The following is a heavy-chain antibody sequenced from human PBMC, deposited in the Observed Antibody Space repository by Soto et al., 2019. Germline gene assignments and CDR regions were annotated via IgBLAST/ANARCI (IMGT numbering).Heavy chain of an antibody. CDR1: GYSFTTYS. D-gene: IGHD4-17*01. V-gene: IGHV1-46*01. CDR3: ARTYGY. J-gene: IGHJ4*02. CDR2: ITPSGGST. Sequence: QVQLVQSGAEVKKPGASVKVSCKASGYSFTTYSIHWVRQAPGQGLEWMGMITPSGGSTSYAQKFQGRVTMTRDMSTSTVYMELTSLKSEDTAVYYCARTYGYWGQGTLVTVSS.